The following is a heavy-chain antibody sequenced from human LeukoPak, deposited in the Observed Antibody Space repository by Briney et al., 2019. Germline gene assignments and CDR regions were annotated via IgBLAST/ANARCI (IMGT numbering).Heavy chain of an antibody. CDR1: GGSISSSSYY. D-gene: IGHD5-18*01. CDR2: IYYSGST. J-gene: IGHJ3*02. Sequence: PSETLSLTCTVSGGSISSSSYYWGWIRQPPGKGLEWIGSIYYSGSTYYNPSLKSRVTISVDTSKNQFSLKLSSVTAADTAVYYCARDGYSYGLGAFDIWGQGTMVTVSS. V-gene: IGHV4-39*07. CDR3: ARDGYSYGLGAFDI.